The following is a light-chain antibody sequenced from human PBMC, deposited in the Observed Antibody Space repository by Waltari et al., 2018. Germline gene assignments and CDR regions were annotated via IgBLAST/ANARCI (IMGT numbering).Light chain of an antibody. V-gene: IGKV2-30*02. CDR3: MQGTHWPWT. CDR2: RVS. J-gene: IGKJ1*01. CDR1: QSLVHSDGNTY. Sequence: DVVMTQSPLSLPVTLGQPASISCRSSQSLVHSDGNTYLNWFQQRPGQSPRRLLYRVSNRDSGVPDRVSGSGSGTDFTLKISRVEAEDVGVYYCMQGTHWPWTFGQGTKVEIK.